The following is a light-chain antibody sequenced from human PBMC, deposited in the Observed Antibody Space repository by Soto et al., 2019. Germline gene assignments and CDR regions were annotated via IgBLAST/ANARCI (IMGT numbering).Light chain of an antibody. J-gene: IGLJ1*01. CDR2: EVS. V-gene: IGLV2-14*01. CDR3: SSYKSRSTLDYV. Sequence: QSALTQPASVSGSPGQSITISCTGTSSDVGGYNYVSWYQQHPGKAPKLMIYEVSNRPSGVSNRFSGSKSGNTASLTISGLQDEDEADYYCSSYKSRSTLDYVFGSGTKLTVL. CDR1: SSDVGGYNY.